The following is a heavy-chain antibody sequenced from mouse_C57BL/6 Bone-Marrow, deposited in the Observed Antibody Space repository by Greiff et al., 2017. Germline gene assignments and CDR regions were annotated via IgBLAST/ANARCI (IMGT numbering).Heavy chain of an antibody. V-gene: IGHV5-16*01. CDR3: ARDSLYYGSSYFDY. D-gene: IGHD1-1*01. CDR1: GFTFSDYY. J-gene: IGHJ2*01. Sequence: EVKLVESEGGLVQPGSSMKLSCTASGFTFSDYYMAWVRQVPEKGLEWVANINYDGSSTYYLDSLKSRFIISRDNAKNILYLQMSSLKSEDTATYYWARDSLYYGSSYFDYWGQGTTLTVSS. CDR2: INYDGSST.